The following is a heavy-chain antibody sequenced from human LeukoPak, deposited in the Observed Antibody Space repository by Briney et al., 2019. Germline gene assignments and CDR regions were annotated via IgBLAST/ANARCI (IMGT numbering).Heavy chain of an antibody. J-gene: IGHJ4*02. V-gene: IGHV6-1*01. CDR1: GDRVSNNIAT. D-gene: IGHD3-10*01. CDR2: TYYRSRWGI. CDR3: VRDSDDYYWALDF. Sequence: SQTLSLTRAISGDRVSNNIATWNWVRQSPSRGLEWLGRTYYRSRWGIDYAISVKSRITVNPDTSRNQFSLQLNSVPPDVTAVYYCVRDSDDYYWALDFWGQGTPVTVSS.